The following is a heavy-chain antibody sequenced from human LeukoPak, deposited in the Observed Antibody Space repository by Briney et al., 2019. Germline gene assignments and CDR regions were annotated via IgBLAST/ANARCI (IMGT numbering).Heavy chain of an antibody. CDR2: INAGNCHT. CDR3: ARHLIAVAVNHYSYGIDV. CDR1: GYTFTSYA. Sequence: GASVKVCCKAAGYTFTSYAMHWVCQAPGPRLEWMGWINAGNCHTMYSQKSQGRVTITRDTSATTAYMELSSLRSEDTAVYYCARHLIAVAVNHYSYGIDVWGQGTTVTVSS. J-gene: IGHJ6*02. V-gene: IGHV1-3*01. D-gene: IGHD6-19*01.